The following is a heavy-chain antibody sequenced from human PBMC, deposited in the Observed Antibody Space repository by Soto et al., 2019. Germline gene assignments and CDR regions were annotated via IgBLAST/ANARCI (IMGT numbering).Heavy chain of an antibody. V-gene: IGHV1-18*01. CDR2: ISAYNGNT. CDR3: ARGICVLGYCSSTSYLPFDP. CDR1: GYTFTSYG. D-gene: IGHD2-2*01. Sequence: GASVKVSCKASGYTFTSYGISWVRQAPGQGLEWMGWISAYNGNTNYAQKLQGRVTMTTDTSTSTAYMELRSLRSDDTAVYYCARGICVLGYCSSTSYLPFDPWGQGTLVTVSS. J-gene: IGHJ5*02.